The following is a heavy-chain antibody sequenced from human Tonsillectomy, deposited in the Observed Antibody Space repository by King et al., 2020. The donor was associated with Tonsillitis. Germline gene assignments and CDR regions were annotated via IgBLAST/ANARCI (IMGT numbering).Heavy chain of an antibody. CDR1: GGSFSGYY. V-gene: IGHV4-34*01. CDR2: INHSGST. CDR3: ASPRPRSIAAAGTGPGAFDI. Sequence: VQLQQWGAGLLKPSETLSLTCAVYGGSFSGYYWSWIRQPPGKRLEWIGEINHSGSTNYNPSLKSRVTISVDTSKNQFSLKLSSVTAADTAVYYCASPRPRSIAAAGTGPGAFDIWGQGTMVTVSS. J-gene: IGHJ3*02. D-gene: IGHD6-13*01.